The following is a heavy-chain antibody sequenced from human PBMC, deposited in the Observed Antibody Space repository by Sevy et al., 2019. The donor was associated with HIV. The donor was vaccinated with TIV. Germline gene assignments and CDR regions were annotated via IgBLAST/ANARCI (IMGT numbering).Heavy chain of an antibody. CDR3: ARKYDSSGYFDY. J-gene: IGHJ4*02. D-gene: IGHD3-22*01. Sequence: VGSLRLSCAASGFTFRNYAMNWVRQAPGKGLEWVSGISGTGGSGDKTNYADSVKGRFTISRDDSKNSLYLQLNTLRAEDTAIYYCARKYDSSGYFDYWGQGTLVTVSS. V-gene: IGHV3-23*01. CDR2: ISGTGGSGDKT. CDR1: GFTFRNYA.